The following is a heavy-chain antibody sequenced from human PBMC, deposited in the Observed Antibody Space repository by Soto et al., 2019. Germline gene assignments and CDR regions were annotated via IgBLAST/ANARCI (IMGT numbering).Heavy chain of an antibody. Sequence: QVQLVQSGAEVKKPGSSVKVSCKASGGTFSSYSINWVRQAPGQGLEWMGEIIPIFGTANYVQKFQGRVTITADESMSTAYMELSSLRSEDTAVYYCARDGGRHSGGIDYWGQGTLVTVSS. CDR2: IIPIFGTA. D-gene: IGHD1-26*01. J-gene: IGHJ4*02. V-gene: IGHV1-69*01. CDR1: GGTFSSYS. CDR3: ARDGGRHSGGIDY.